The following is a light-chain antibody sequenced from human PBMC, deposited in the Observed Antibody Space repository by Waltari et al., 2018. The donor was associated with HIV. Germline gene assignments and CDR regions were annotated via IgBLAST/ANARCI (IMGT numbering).Light chain of an antibody. CDR3: QAYDTSLSAWV. CDR2: KNK. V-gene: IGLV1-40*03. J-gene: IGLJ2*01. Sequence: QSVLTQPPSISGAPGQRLTASCSGTSSNLGAGYDVHWYQQLPGTAPKLLLDKNKNRSSGVPDRCSAYKSDASASLAITGLQAAEEGDYFCQAYDTSLSAWVFGGGTRLTVL. CDR1: SSNLGAGYD.